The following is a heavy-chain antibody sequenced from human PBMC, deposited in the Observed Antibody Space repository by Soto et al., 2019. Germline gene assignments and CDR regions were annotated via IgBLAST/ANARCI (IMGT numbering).Heavy chain of an antibody. Sequence: EVQLVESGGGLVKPGGSLRLSCSASGFTFNNAWMSWVRQAPGKGLEWVGRIRSKTDGGTADYAAPVEGRFTVSRDDSKSTLYLQMNSLKTEDTAVYYCTTVAVVVLAAYGGNYWGQGTLVTVSS. D-gene: IGHD2-15*01. CDR1: GFTFNNAW. CDR3: TTVAVVVLAAYGGNY. CDR2: IRSKTDGGTA. J-gene: IGHJ4*02. V-gene: IGHV3-15*01.